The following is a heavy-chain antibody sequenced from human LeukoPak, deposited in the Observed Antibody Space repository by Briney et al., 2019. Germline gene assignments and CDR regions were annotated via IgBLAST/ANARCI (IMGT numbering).Heavy chain of an antibody. D-gene: IGHD6-13*01. CDR1: GFTFDDYA. Sequence: GGSLRLSCAASGFTFDDYAMHWVRQAPGKGLEWVSLISWDGGSTYYADSVKGRFTISRDNSKNSLYLQMNSLKAEDTALYYCAKDWGGGQKAAAGTVDYWGQGTLVTVSS. V-gene: IGHV3-43D*03. CDR3: AKDWGGGQKAAAGTVDY. CDR2: ISWDGGST. J-gene: IGHJ4*02.